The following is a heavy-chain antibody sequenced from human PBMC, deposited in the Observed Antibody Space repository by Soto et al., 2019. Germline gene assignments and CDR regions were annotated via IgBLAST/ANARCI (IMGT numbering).Heavy chain of an antibody. Sequence: KPGGALRLYCAASVFTCSTYGMNWVRQAPGKGLEWLSSISDSGHYIYYADSVKGRFTISRDNAKNSLFLQMNSLRGEDTAVYYCARSGLALPYSASHWFDPWGHGTLVTVSS. V-gene: IGHV3-21*01. CDR1: VFTCSTYG. CDR2: ISDSGHYI. D-gene: IGHD3-22*01. CDR3: ARSGLALPYSASHWFDP. J-gene: IGHJ5*02.